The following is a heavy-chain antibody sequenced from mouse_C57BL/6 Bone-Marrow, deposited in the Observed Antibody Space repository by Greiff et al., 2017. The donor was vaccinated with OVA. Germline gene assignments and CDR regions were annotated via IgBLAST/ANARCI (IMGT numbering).Heavy chain of an antibody. CDR3: ARRGTYYYGSPWFAY. V-gene: IGHV1-55*01. D-gene: IGHD1-1*01. CDR1: GYTFTSSW. J-gene: IGHJ3*01. Sequence: VQLQQPGAELVKPGASVKMSCKASGYTFTSSWITWVTQRPGHGLEWLGDIYPGSGSPNYNEKFKRKATLTVDTSSSTAYMQLSSLTSEDSAVYYCARRGTYYYGSPWFAYWGQGTLVTVSA. CDR2: IYPGSGSP.